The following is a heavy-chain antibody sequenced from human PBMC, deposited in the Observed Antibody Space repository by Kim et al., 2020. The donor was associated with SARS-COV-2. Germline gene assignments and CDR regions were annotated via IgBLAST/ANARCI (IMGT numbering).Heavy chain of an antibody. V-gene: IGHV3-23*01. J-gene: IGHJ4*02. D-gene: IGHD3-22*01. CDR3: AKGRLYYYDSSGYYYDYFDY. Sequence: RLTISRDNSKNTLYLQMNSLRAEDTAVYYCAKGRLYYYDSSGYYYDYFDYWGQGTLVTVSS.